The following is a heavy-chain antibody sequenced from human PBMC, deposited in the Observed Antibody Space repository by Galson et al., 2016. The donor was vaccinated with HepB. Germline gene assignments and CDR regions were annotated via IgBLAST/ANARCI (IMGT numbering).Heavy chain of an antibody. CDR1: GFTFSTYA. CDR2: ISGSGAGT. V-gene: IGHV3-23*01. D-gene: IGHD2-8*01. CDR3: AKGFCTNGVCFIYGMDV. Sequence: SLRLSCAASGFTFSTYAMSWVRQAPGKGLEWVSAISGSGAGTYYAGSVKGRFTISRDNSKNTLYLQMNSLRAEDTAVYYCAKGFCTNGVCFIYGMDVWGQGTTVTVSS. J-gene: IGHJ6*02.